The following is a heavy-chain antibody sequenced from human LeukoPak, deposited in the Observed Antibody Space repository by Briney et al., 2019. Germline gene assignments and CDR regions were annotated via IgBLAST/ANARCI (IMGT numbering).Heavy chain of an antibody. D-gene: IGHD5-12*01. Sequence: ASVKVSCKASGYTFTSYAMHWVRQAPGQRLEWMGWINAGNGNTKYSQKFQGRVTTTRDTSASTAYMELSSLRSEDTAVYYCARGGRVRGYSGYDLIDYWGQGTLVTVSS. CDR2: INAGNGNT. CDR3: ARGGRVRGYSGYDLIDY. V-gene: IGHV1-3*01. J-gene: IGHJ4*02. CDR1: GYTFTSYA.